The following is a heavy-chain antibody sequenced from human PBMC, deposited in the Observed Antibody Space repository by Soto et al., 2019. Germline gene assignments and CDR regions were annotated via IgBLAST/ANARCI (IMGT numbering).Heavy chain of an antibody. D-gene: IGHD2-2*01. V-gene: IGHV3-7*01. CDR3: ARIPASGGGWDV. CDR2: IKQDGSEE. J-gene: IGHJ6*01. Sequence: EVQLVESGGGLVQPGGSLRLSCVDSGFTFSSYWMSWVRQAPVKGLEWVGNIKQDGSEENYVDSVKGRFTISRDNAKNSIYLQMTSLRAGTPVLYSCARIPASGGGWDVWGRGPRSSSPQ. CDR1: GFTFSSYW.